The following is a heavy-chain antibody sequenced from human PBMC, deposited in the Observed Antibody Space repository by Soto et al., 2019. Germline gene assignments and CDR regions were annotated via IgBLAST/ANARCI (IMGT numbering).Heavy chain of an antibody. Sequence: QSLSCTVPGGYISSGGNYWYWKRKPPGKGLEWIGYIYHRGTTYYNPSLKSRVSISVDSSKSQFSLNLRSVTAADTAVYYCARGVDSGNSYYFDYWGQGALVTVSS. CDR3: ARGVDSGNSYYFDY. V-gene: IGHV4-30-2*01. D-gene: IGHD5-12*01. CDR1: GGYISSGGNY. J-gene: IGHJ4*02. CDR2: IYHRGTT.